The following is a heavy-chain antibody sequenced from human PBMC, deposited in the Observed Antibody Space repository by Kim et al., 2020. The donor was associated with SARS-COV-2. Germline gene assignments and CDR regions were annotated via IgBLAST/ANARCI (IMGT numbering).Heavy chain of an antibody. Sequence: GGSLRLSCAASGFTVSSNYMSWVRQAPGKGLEWVSVIYSGGSTYYADSVKGRFTISRDNSKNTLYLQMNSLRAEDTAVYYCATYCGGDCPVYYSYYGMDVWGQGTTVTVSS. CDR2: IYSGGST. D-gene: IGHD2-21*02. V-gene: IGHV3-53*01. CDR1: GFTVSSNY. CDR3: ATYCGGDCPVYYSYYGMDV. J-gene: IGHJ6*02.